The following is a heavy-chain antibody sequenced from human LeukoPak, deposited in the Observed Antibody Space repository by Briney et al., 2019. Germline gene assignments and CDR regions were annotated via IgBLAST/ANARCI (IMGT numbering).Heavy chain of an antibody. J-gene: IGHJ4*02. V-gene: IGHV4-30-4*01. CDR1: GGSISSGDYY. CDR3: ARDDDYGGKLDY. D-gene: IGHD4-23*01. Sequence: SQTLSLTCTVSGGSISSGDYYWSWIRQPPGKGLEWIGYIYYSGSTYYNLSLKSRVTISVDTSKNQFSLKLSSVTAADTAVYYCARDDDYGGKLDYWGQGTLVTVSS. CDR2: IYYSGST.